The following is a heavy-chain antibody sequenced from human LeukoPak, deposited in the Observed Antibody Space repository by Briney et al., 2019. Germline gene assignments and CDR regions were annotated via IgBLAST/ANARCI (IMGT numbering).Heavy chain of an antibody. Sequence: SETLSLTCTVSGGSISSYYWSWIRQPPGKGLEWIGYIYYSGSTNYNPSLKSRVTISVDTSKNQFSLKLSSVTAADTAVYYCATQTAVVYGMDVWGQGTTVTVSS. J-gene: IGHJ6*02. V-gene: IGHV4-59*08. CDR2: IYYSGST. CDR3: ATQTAVVYGMDV. CDR1: GGSISSYY. D-gene: IGHD3-22*01.